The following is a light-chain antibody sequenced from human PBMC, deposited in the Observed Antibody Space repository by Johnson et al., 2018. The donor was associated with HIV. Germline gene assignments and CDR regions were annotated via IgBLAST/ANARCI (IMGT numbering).Light chain of an antibody. CDR2: ENN. CDR3: GTWDSSLSVYV. CDR1: SSNIGNNF. V-gene: IGLV1-51*02. J-gene: IGLJ1*01. Sequence: QSVLTQPPSVSAAPGQKVTISCSGSSSNIGNNFVSWYQHLPGTAPKLLIYENNKRPSGIPDRFSGSKSGTSVTLDITGLQTGDEADYYCGTWDSSLSVYVFGTGTKVTVL.